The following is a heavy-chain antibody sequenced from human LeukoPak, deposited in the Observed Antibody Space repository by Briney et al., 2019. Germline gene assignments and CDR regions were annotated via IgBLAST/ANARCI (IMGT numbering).Heavy chain of an antibody. D-gene: IGHD6-19*01. V-gene: IGHV1-2*02. J-gene: IGHJ4*02. CDR2: INPNSGGT. CDR3: ARELTSSGWTFDY. CDR1: GYTFTGYY. Sequence: ASVKVSCKASGYTFTGYYMHWVRRAPGQGLEWMGWINPNSGGTNYAQKFQGRVTMTRDTSISTAYMELSRLRSDDTAVYYCARELTSSGWTFDYWGQGTLVTVSS.